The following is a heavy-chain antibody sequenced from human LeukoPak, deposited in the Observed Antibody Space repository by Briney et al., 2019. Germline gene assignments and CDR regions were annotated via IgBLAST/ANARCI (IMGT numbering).Heavy chain of an antibody. CDR2: IRYDGSNK. Sequence: GGSLRLSCAASGFTFSSYGMHWVRQAPGKGLEGVAFIRYDGSNKYYADSVKGRFTISRDNSKNTLYLQMNSLRAEDTAVYYCAKDAVRFLEWYYFDYWGQGTLVTVSS. V-gene: IGHV3-30*02. CDR1: GFTFSSYG. J-gene: IGHJ4*02. CDR3: AKDAVRFLEWYYFDY. D-gene: IGHD3-3*01.